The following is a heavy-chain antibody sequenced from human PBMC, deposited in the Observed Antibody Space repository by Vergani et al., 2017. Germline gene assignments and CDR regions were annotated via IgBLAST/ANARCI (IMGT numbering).Heavy chain of an antibody. Sequence: QVQVVQSGAEVKKSGASVKVSCKTSGYTFSNYYMHWVRPAPGQGLQWMGIINPSGGHTNYAQKFQGRVTMTRDTYTSTVYMELSSLRSEDTAIYYCARGDYGILTGYRYWGQGTLVTVSA. CDR1: GYTFSNYY. CDR2: INPSGGHT. D-gene: IGHD3-9*01. CDR3: ARGDYGILTGYRY. V-gene: IGHV1-46*03. J-gene: IGHJ4*02.